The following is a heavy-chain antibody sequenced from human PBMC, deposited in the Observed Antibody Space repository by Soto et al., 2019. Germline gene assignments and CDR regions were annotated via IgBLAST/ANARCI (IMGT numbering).Heavy chain of an antibody. CDR3: ARGNDLLYY. J-gene: IGHJ4*02. V-gene: IGHV4-59*11. CDR2: IYHSGST. D-gene: IGHD1-1*01. Sequence: PSETLSLTCTVSGGSITSHYWSWIRQSPGKGLESIGYIYHSGSTNYNPSFKSRVSTSVDTSKNQFSLKLTSVTAADTAVYYCARGNDLLYYWGQGIQVTVPQ. CDR1: GGSITSHY.